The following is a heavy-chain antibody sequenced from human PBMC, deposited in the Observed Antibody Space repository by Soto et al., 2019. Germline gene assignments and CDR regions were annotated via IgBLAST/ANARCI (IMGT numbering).Heavy chain of an antibody. CDR1: GYTFTSYG. V-gene: IGHV1-18*04. CDR3: ARGGYCSSTSCPRARYYYYGMDV. J-gene: IGHJ6*02. CDR2: ISAYNGNT. Sequence: ASVKVSCKASGYTFTSYGISWVRRAPGQGLEWMGWISAYNGNTNNEQKLQGRVTMTTDTSTSTAYMELRSLRSDDTAVYYCARGGYCSSTSCPRARYYYYGMDVWGQGTTVTVSS. D-gene: IGHD2-2*01.